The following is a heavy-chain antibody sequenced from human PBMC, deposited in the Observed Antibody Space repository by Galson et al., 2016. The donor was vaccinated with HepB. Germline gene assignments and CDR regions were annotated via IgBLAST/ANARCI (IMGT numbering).Heavy chain of an antibody. Sequence: SVKVSCKASGGTFSSYAISWVRQAPGQGLEWMGGIIPIFATANYAQQFQGRVTITADEFSGTAYMELSSLRSEDTAVYFCARGTYYYDSRSYSSPDAFDIWGQGTMVTVSS. D-gene: IGHD3-22*01. CDR2: IIPIFATA. V-gene: IGHV1-69*13. J-gene: IGHJ3*02. CDR1: GGTFSSYA. CDR3: ARGTYYYDSRSYSSPDAFDI.